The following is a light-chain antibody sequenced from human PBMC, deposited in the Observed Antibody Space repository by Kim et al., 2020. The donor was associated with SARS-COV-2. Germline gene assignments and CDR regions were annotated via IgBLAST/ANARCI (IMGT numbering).Light chain of an antibody. CDR1: QGVDMF. CDR2: GAS. CDR3: QQYGSQVS. V-gene: IGKV3-20*01. Sequence: EIVLTQSPGTLSLSPGERATLSCRASQGVDMFLAWYQLKPGQPPRLVTYGASSRATGIPDRFTGSGSGTDFTLTISRLEPEDFAVYYCQQYGSQVSFGQGTKLEI. J-gene: IGKJ2*03.